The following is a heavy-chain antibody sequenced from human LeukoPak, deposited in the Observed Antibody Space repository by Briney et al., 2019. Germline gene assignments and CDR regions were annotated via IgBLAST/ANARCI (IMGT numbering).Heavy chain of an antibody. V-gene: IGHV3-23*01. D-gene: IGHD1-26*01. CDR1: GFTFSSYA. CDR2: ISGSGGST. CDR3: AKDAGGSLYYYYMDV. Sequence: GGSLRLSCAASGFTFSSYAMSWVRQAPGRGLEWVSAISGSGGSTYYADSVKGRFTISRDNSKNTLYLQMNSLRAEDTAVYYCAKDAGGSLYYYYMDVWGKGTTVTISS. J-gene: IGHJ6*03.